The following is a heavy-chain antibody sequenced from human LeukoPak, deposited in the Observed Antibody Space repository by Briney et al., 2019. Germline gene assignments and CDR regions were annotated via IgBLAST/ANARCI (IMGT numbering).Heavy chain of an antibody. CDR1: GYTFTSYG. J-gene: IGHJ4*02. V-gene: IGHV1-18*01. CDR3: ARDGLLWFEELFDY. Sequence: VASVKVSCKASGYTFTSYGISWVRQAPGQGLEWMGWISAYNGNTNYAQKLQGRVTMTTDTSTSTAYMELRSLRSDDTAVYYCARDGLLWFEELFDYWGQGTLVTVSS. D-gene: IGHD3-10*01. CDR2: ISAYNGNT.